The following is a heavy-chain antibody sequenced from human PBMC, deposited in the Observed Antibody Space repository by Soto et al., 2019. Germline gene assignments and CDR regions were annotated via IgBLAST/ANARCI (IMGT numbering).Heavy chain of an antibody. D-gene: IGHD5-12*01. Sequence: GGSLRLSCAASGFTFSSYAMSWVRQAPGKGLEWVSAISGSGGSTYYADSVKGRFTISRDNSKNTLYLQMNSLRAEDTAVYYCAKDRKGVCEVAIDYWGDGILVTESS. V-gene: IGHV3-23*01. CDR3: AKDRKGVCEVAIDY. J-gene: IGHJ4*01. CDR1: GFTFSSYA. CDR2: ISGSGGST.